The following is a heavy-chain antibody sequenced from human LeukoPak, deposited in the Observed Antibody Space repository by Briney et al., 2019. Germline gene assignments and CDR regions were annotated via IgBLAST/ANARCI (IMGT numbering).Heavy chain of an antibody. CDR2: IYTSGST. D-gene: IGHD4-23*01. CDR3: ARHGVVKSVSWFDP. Sequence: PSETLSLTCTVSGGSISSYYWSWIRQPPGKGLEWIGYIYTSGSTNYNPSLKSRVTISVDTSKNQFSLKLSSVTAADTAVYYCARHGVVKSVSWFDPWGQGTLVTVSS. CDR1: GGSISSYY. J-gene: IGHJ5*02. V-gene: IGHV4-4*09.